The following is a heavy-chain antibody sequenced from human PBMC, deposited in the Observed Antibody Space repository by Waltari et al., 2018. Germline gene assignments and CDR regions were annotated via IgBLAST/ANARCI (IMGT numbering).Heavy chain of an antibody. CDR3: ARDPPGVMVRGPPEDY. Sequence: QLQLQESGPGLVKPSETLSLTCPVSRGSFPSSSYYWVWIRPPPGKGLEWIGSIYYSGSTYYNPSLKSRVTISVDTSKNQFSLKLSSVTAADTAVYYCARDPPGVMVRGPPEDYWGQGTLVTVSS. V-gene: IGHV4-39*07. CDR2: IYYSGST. D-gene: IGHD3-10*01. J-gene: IGHJ4*02. CDR1: RGSFPSSSYY.